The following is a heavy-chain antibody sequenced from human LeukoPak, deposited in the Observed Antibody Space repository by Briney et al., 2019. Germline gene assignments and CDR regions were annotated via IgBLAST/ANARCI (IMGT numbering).Heavy chain of an antibody. CDR3: ARPRTIAAAGIFGAFDY. J-gene: IGHJ4*02. D-gene: IGHD6-13*01. Sequence: GGSLRLSCAASGFTFSSHAMTWVRQAPGKGLEWVAVISFDGGHRYYADSVKGRFTISRDNSKNTLYLQMNSLRPEDTALYYCARPRTIAAAGIFGAFDYWGQGTLVTVSS. V-gene: IGHV3-30-3*01. CDR1: GFTFSSHA. CDR2: ISFDGGHR.